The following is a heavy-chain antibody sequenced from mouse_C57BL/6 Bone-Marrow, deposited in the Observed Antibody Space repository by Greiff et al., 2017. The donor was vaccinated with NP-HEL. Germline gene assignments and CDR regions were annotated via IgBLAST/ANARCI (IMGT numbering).Heavy chain of an antibody. V-gene: IGHV5-9*01. CDR2: ISGGGGNT. J-gene: IGHJ3*01. CDR3: ARSLSKGGFAY. D-gene: IGHD1-3*01. Sequence: EVQGVESGGGLVKPGGSLKLSCAASGFTFSSSTMSWVRQTPEQRLEWVATISGGGGNTYYPDRVKGRFPISRDNAKNTLYLQMSSLSSEDTALYYCARSLSKGGFAYWGQGTLVTVSA. CDR1: GFTFSSST.